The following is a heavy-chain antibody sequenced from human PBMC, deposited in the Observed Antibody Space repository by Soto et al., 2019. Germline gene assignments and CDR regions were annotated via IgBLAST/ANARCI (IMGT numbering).Heavy chain of an antibody. CDR1: EFSFTSYW. CDR3: ARQPPVDAFDI. D-gene: IGHD4-17*01. V-gene: IGHV5-51*01. J-gene: IGHJ3*02. Sequence: GESLKISCKGSEFSFTSYWIGWVRQMPGKGLEWMGIIYPGDSDTRYSPSFQGQVTISADKSISTAYLQWSSLKASDTAMYYCARQPPVDAFDIWGQGTMVTVSS. CDR2: IYPGDSDT.